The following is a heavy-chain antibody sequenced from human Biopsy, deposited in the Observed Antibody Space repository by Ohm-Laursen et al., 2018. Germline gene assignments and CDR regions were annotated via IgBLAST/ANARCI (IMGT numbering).Heavy chain of an antibody. CDR2: ISIYNDDT. D-gene: IGHD2-2*01. CDR3: ARDYQPYLVTIHYYYYGMDV. Sequence: SVKASRTISGYTFTAYGISSGRQAPGQGLEWMGWISIYNDDTNIAQKFQGRVSMTTDTSTRTAYMELRSLRSDDTAVYYCARDYQPYLVTIHYYYYGMDVWGQGTTVTVSS. CDR1: GYTFTAYG. J-gene: IGHJ6*02. V-gene: IGHV1-18*04.